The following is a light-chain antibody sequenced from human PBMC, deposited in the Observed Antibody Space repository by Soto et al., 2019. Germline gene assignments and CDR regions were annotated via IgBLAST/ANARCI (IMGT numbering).Light chain of an antibody. Sequence: EIVLTQSPGTLSLSPGDRATLSCRASQSVSNFLAWYQQKPGQAPRLLIYDASSRATGIPDRFSGGGSGTDFTLTISRLEPEDFAVYYCQQFSSYPLTFGGGTKVDIK. CDR2: DAS. V-gene: IGKV3-20*01. CDR1: QSVSNF. CDR3: QQFSSYPLT. J-gene: IGKJ4*01.